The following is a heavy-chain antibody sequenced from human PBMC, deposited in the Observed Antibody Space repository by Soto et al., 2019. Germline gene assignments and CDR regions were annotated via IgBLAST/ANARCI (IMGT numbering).Heavy chain of an antibody. J-gene: IGHJ6*02. V-gene: IGHV3-30*18. CDR3: AKDLGYCSGGSCYWAYYYYGMDV. Sequence: QVQLVESGGGVVQPGRSLRLSCAASGFTFSSYGMHWVRQAPGKGLEWVAVISYDGSNKYYADSVKGRFTISRDNSKNTLYLQMNSRRAEDTAGYYCAKDLGYCSGGSCYWAYYYYGMDVWGQGTTVTVSS. CDR1: GFTFSSYG. CDR2: ISYDGSNK. D-gene: IGHD2-15*01.